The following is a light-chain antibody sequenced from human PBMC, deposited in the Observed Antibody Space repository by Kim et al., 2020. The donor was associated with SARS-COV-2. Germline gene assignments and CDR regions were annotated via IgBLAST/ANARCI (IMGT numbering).Light chain of an antibody. J-gene: IGKJ2*01. CDR1: QTISTF. CDR3: QQSNNTPRYT. V-gene: IGKV1-39*01. CDR2: AAS. Sequence: DIQMTQSPSSLSASVGDKVTITCRASQTISTFLNWYQHKPGKAPKLLIYAASSLYTGVPSRFSGTGSGTDFTLTINGLQPEDFATYYCQQSNNTPRYTFGQGTKLEI.